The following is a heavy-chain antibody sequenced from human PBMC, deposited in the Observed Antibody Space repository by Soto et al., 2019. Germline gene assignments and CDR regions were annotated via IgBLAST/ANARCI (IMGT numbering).Heavy chain of an antibody. CDR1: GYTFTSYD. CDR2: MNPNSGNT. D-gene: IGHD3-22*01. CDR3: ARGNYYDSSGYYYGGDY. V-gene: IGHV1-8*01. J-gene: IGHJ4*02. Sequence: QVQLVQSGAEVKKPGASVKVSRKASGYTFTSYDINWVRQATGQGLEWMGWMNPNSGNTGYAQKFQGRVTMTRNTSISTAYMELSSLRSEDTAVYYCARGNYYDSSGYYYGGDYWGQGTLVTVSS.